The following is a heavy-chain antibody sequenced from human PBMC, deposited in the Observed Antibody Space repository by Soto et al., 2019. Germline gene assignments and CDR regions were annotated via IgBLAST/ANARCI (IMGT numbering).Heavy chain of an antibody. J-gene: IGHJ3*02. CDR3: ATDPGFDSGAFDI. V-gene: IGHV1-24*01. CDR1: GYTLTELS. Sequence: ASVKVSCKVSGYTLTELSMHWVRQAPGKGLEWMGGFDPEDGETIYAQKFQGRVTMTEDTSTDTAYMELSSLRSGDTAVYYCATDPGFDSGAFDIWGQGTMVTVSS. D-gene: IGHD3-10*01. CDR2: FDPEDGET.